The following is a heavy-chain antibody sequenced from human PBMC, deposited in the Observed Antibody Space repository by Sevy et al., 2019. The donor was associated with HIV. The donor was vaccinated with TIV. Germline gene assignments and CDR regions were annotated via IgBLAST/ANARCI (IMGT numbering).Heavy chain of an antibody. CDR1: GGSFSGYY. CDR3: ASETYYYGSGSEVDDY. D-gene: IGHD3-10*01. CDR2: INHSGST. V-gene: IGHV4-34*01. J-gene: IGHJ4*02. Sequence: SETLSLTCAVYGGSFSGYYWSWIRQPPGKGLEWIGEINHSGSTNYNPSLKSRVTISVDTSKNQFSLKLSSVTAADTAVYYCASETYYYGSGSEVDDYWGQGTLVTVFS.